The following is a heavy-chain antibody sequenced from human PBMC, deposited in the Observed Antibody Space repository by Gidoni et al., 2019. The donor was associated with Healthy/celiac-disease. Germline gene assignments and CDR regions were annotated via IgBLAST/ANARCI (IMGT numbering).Heavy chain of an antibody. J-gene: IGHJ4*02. V-gene: IGHV4-39*01. D-gene: IGHD6-13*01. CDR3: ASLAHSSSWYRGYYFDY. CDR1: GCSISSRSYY. CDR2: IYYSGRT. Sequence: QLHLQESGPGLVKPSEPLSLTCTVPGCSISSRSYYWGWIRQPPGKGLEWIGSIYYSGRTYYNPALKSRVTISVDTAKNQFSLKLSSVTAADTAVYYCASLAHSSSWYRGYYFDYWGQGTLVTVSS.